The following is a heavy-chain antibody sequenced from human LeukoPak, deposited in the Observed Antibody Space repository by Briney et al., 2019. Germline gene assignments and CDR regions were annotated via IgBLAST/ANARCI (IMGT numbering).Heavy chain of an antibody. CDR2: IYYSGST. CDR1: GGSISSSSYY. D-gene: IGHD3-10*01. V-gene: IGHV4-39*01. J-gene: IGHJ4*02. Sequence: SETLSLTCTVSGGSISSSSYYWGWIRQPPGKGLEWLGSIYYSGSTYYNPSLKSRVTIFVDTSKNQFSLKLSSVTAADTAVYYCARYYYGSYYFDYWGQGTLVTVSS. CDR3: ARYYYGSYYFDY.